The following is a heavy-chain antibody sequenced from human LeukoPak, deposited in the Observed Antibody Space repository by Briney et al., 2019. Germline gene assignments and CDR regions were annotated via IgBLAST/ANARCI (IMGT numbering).Heavy chain of an antibody. J-gene: IGHJ4*02. CDR2: IHSDGSST. Sequence: GGSLRLSCAASAFTFSSYWMHWVRQAPGKGLVWVSRIHSDGSSTSYADSVKGRFTISRDNAKSTLYLQMNSLRAEDTAVHYCARSFRYYDSSGPFDYWGQGTLVTVSS. CDR1: AFTFSSYW. CDR3: ARSFRYYDSSGPFDY. D-gene: IGHD3-22*01. V-gene: IGHV3-74*01.